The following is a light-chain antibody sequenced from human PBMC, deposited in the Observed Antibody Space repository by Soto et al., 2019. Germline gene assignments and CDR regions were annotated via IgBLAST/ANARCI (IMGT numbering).Light chain of an antibody. CDR3: QQYNDWPRT. Sequence: EIVMTQSPATLSVYPGERATLSCRASQSVSRNLAWYQQRPGQAPRLLIYGASTRATAIPARFSGSGSGTEFTLTISSLQSEDFAVYYCQQYNDWPRTFGQGTKV. J-gene: IGKJ1*01. CDR1: QSVSRN. V-gene: IGKV3-15*01. CDR2: GAS.